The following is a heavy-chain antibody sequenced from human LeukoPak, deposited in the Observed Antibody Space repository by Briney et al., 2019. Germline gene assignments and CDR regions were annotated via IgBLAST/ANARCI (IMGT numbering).Heavy chain of an antibody. CDR2: ISGSGGST. V-gene: IGHV3-23*01. CDR1: GFTFSIYD. CDR3: SKGDGNFDY. Sequence: GATLRLPCAASGFTFSIYDMRWVRHAPAKGLEWGSAISGSGGSTYYADSVKGRFTISRDNSKNTLYLQMDSLRAEDTGVYCCSKGDGNFDYWGQGTLVTVSS. J-gene: IGHJ4*02.